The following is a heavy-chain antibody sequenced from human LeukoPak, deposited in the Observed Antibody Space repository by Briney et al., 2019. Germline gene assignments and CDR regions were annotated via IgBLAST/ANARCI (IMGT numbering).Heavy chain of an antibody. D-gene: IGHD6-13*01. CDR2: IYRSGST. J-gene: IGHJ5*02. CDR3: ARGYSSSWVGFDP. V-gene: IGHV4-38-2*02. CDR1: GFSVSSAYY. Sequence: SETLSLTCTVSGFSVSSAYYWGWIRQPPGKGLEWIGSIYRSGSTYYNPSLKSRVTISVDTSKNQFSLKLTSVTAADTAVYYCARGYSSSWVGFDPWGQGTLVTVSS.